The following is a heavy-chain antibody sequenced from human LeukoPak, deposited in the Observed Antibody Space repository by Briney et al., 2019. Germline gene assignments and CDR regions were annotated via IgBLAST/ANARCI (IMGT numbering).Heavy chain of an antibody. V-gene: IGHV3-15*01. D-gene: IGHD2-15*01. J-gene: IGHJ4*02. CDR1: GFTFCDYA. CDR2: IKSKTDGGTT. Sequence: GSLMLSCIASGFTFCDYAMSWVRRAPGKGLESIGRIKSKTDGGTTYYAAPVKGRFTISRDDSKNTLYLQMNSLKTEDTAVYYCTTLNDGSCPNWGQGTLVTVSS. CDR3: TTLNDGSCPN.